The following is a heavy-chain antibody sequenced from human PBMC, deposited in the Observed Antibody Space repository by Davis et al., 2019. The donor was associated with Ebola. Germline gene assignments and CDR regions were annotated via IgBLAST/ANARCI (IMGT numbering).Heavy chain of an antibody. Sequence: LRLSCAVSGGSISSGGYSWSWIRQPPGKGLAWIGYIYHSGSTYYNPSLKSRVTISVDRSKNQFSLKLSSVTAADTAVYYCARDRDSSGWYWFDPWGQGTLVTVSS. D-gene: IGHD6-19*01. CDR1: GGSISSGGYS. CDR2: IYHSGST. J-gene: IGHJ5*02. V-gene: IGHV4-30-2*01. CDR3: ARDRDSSGWYWFDP.